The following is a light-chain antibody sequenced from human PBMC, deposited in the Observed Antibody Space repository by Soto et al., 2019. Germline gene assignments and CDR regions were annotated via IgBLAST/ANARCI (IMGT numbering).Light chain of an antibody. V-gene: IGLV1-47*01. CDR3: ASSDNDLNGPI. Sequence: QSVLTQPPSASGTPGQRVSISCSGSASNVGSTYVFWYQQVPGAAPTLLIYKNNQRPSGVSDRFSGSKSGTSASLAISGLRVDDEADYYCASSDNDLNGPIFGGGTKLTVL. J-gene: IGLJ2*01. CDR2: KNN. CDR1: ASNVGSTY.